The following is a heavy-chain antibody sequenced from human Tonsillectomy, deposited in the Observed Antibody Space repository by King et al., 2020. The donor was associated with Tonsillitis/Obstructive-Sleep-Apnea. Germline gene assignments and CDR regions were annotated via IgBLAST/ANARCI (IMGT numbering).Heavy chain of an antibody. CDR2: INTETGNP. CDR1: GYNFNKYA. V-gene: IGHV7-4-1*02. Sequence: VQLVESGSELKKPGASVKVSCTASGYNFNKYAVMWVRQAPGQGLEWMGWINTETGNPTYAQGFKGRFVFSFDTSVRTAYLQISSLKAEDTAFYYCAREFNSVLWGPEYWGQGTLVTVPS. J-gene: IGHJ4*02. D-gene: IGHD5/OR15-5a*01. CDR3: AREFNSVLWGPEY.